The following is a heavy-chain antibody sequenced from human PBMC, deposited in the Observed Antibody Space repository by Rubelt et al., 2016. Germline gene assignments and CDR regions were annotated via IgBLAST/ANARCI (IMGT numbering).Heavy chain of an antibody. J-gene: IGHJ4*02. CDR2: ISAFTDAT. Sequence: EVQLLESGGGLVQPGGSLRLSCAASGFAFSNYAMAWARQAPGKGLEWVSVISAFTDATFNGDSVKGRFTISRDNSKNTLYLQMNSLRDEDTALYYCAKKLVYTGFYPFDSWGQGTLVTVSS. CDR1: GFAFSNYA. CDR3: AKKLVYTGFYPFDS. V-gene: IGHV3-23*01. D-gene: IGHD2/OR15-2a*01.